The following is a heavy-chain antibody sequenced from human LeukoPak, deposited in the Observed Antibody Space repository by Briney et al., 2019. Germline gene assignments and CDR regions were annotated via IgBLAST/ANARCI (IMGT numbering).Heavy chain of an antibody. CDR1: GFTFSSYS. D-gene: IGHD2-15*01. J-gene: IGHJ6*03. CDR3: ARELPPYYYYMDV. CDR2: ISSSSSYI. V-gene: IGHV3-21*01. Sequence: GGSLRLSCAASGFTFSSYSMNWVRQAPGKGVEWVSSISSSSSYIYYADSVKGRFTISRDNAKNSLYLQMNSLRAEDTAVYYCARELPPYYYYMDVWGKGTTVTISS.